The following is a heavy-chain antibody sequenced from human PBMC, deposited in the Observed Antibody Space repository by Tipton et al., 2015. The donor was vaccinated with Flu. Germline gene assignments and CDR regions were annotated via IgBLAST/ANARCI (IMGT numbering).Heavy chain of an antibody. V-gene: IGHV1-18*01. CDR3: ARVRFLEWLPTSSYYYGMDV. J-gene: IGHJ6*02. Sequence: QLVQSGAEVKKPGASVKVSCKASGYTFTSYGISWVRQAPGQELEWMGWISAYNGNTNYAQKLQGRVTMTTDTSTSTAYMELRSLKSDDTALYYCARVRFLEWLPTSSYYYGMDVWGQGTTVTVSS. CDR1: GYTFTSYG. D-gene: IGHD3-3*01. CDR2: ISAYNGNT.